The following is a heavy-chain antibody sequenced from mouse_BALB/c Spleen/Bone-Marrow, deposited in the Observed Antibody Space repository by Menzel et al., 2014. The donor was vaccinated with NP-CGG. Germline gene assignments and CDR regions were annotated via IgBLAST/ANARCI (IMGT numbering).Heavy chain of an antibody. CDR1: GFSLTGYG. V-gene: IGHV2-6-7*01. CDR3: ARDSFLITRALDY. J-gene: IGHJ4*01. D-gene: IGHD2-4*01. CDR2: IWGDGST. Sequence: VQLVESGPGLVAPSQSLSITCTVSGFSLTGYGVSWVRPPPGKGLEWLGMIWGDGSTDYNSALKSRLSISKDNSKSQVFLKMNSLQTDDTAKYYCARDSFLITRALDYWGQGTSVTVSS.